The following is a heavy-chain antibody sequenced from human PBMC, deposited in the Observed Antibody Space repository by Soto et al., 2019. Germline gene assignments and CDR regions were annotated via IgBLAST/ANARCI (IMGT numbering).Heavy chain of an antibody. J-gene: IGHJ4*02. CDR1: VFTFSTSW. CDR2: INQDGSEK. CDR3: TRYLDF. Sequence: GWSLRLSCAPSVFTFSTSWMDWVRQTPGKGLEWVANINQDGSEKNYVDSVKGRFTISRDNAKNSLFLQMSSLTAEDSGLYYCTRYLDFWGQGTLVTVSS. V-gene: IGHV3-7*01.